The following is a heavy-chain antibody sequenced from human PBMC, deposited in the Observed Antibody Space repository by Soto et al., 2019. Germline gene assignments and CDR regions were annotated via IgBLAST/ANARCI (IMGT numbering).Heavy chain of an antibody. CDR1: GGTFSSYA. V-gene: IGHV1-69*01. J-gene: IGHJ3*02. D-gene: IGHD2-15*01. Sequence: QVQLVQSGAEVKKPGSSVKVSCKASGGTFSSYAISWVRQAPGQGLEWMGGIIPIFGTANYAQKFQGRVTITAEESTSTAYREMSSVRSEDTAVYYCARRYCSGVSCYSSGDAFDIWGQGTMVTVSS. CDR2: IIPIFGTA. CDR3: ARRYCSGVSCYSSGDAFDI.